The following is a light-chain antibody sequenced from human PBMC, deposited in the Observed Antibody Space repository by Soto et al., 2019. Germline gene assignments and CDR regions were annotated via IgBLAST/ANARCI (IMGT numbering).Light chain of an antibody. J-gene: IGKJ2*01. V-gene: IGKV3-11*01. CDR3: KQRST. CDR2: DAS. CDR1: QSVSSY. Sequence: EIVLTQSPATLSLSPGERATLSCRASQSVSSYLAWYQQKPGQAPRLLIYDASNRATGIPARFSGSGSGTDFTLTISSLKPEDFAVYYCKQRSTFGQGTKLEIK.